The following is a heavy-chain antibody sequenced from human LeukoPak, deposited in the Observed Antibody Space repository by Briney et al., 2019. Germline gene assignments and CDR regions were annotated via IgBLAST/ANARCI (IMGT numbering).Heavy chain of an antibody. CDR2: ISGSGGST. CDR1: GFTFSSYA. D-gene: IGHD2-15*01. J-gene: IGHJ4*02. CDR3: ATNIVVVVAATRKDY. Sequence: GGSLRLSCAASGFTFSSYAMSWVRQAPGKGLEWVSAISGSGGSTYYADSVKGRFTISRDNSKNTLYLQMNSLRAEDTAVYYCATNIVVVVAATRKDYWGQGTLGTVSS. V-gene: IGHV3-23*01.